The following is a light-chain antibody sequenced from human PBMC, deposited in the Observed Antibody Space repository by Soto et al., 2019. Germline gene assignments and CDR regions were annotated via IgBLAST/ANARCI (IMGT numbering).Light chain of an antibody. V-gene: IGKV1-6*02. CDR1: QGIGND. CDR3: LQDHNYPLT. J-gene: IGKJ4*01. Sequence: AIQMAQSPSSLSASVGDRVTITCRASQGIGNDVGWFRQKPGKAPKLLIYAAATLQSGVPSRFSGSRSGTDFTLTISSLQPEDFATYYCLQDHNYPLTFGGGTKVEIK. CDR2: AAA.